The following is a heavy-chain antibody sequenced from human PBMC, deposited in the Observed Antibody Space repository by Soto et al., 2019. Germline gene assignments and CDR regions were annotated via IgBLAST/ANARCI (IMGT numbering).Heavy chain of an antibody. CDR1: GAYISDFS. D-gene: IGHD7-27*01. V-gene: IGHV4-4*07. Sequence: SETLSLTCRVSGAYISDFSWSLIRQPAGKGLEWIGRITINGNTQKNPSFKSRVTMSIETSRNHFSLNLQSATAADTALYYCARETGENGTYEAHWGPGTLVTVSS. J-gene: IGHJ1*01. CDR3: ARETGENGTYEAH. CDR2: ITINGNT.